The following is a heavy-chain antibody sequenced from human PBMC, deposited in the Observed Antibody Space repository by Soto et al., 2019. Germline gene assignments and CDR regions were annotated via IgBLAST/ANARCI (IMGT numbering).Heavy chain of an antibody. Sequence: QVQLVQSGAEVKKPGASVKVSCKASGHTFTGHHMHWVQQAPGQGLEWMTLINLDNGDTIYAQKFQGRVTTTRDTSITTDYMDLRGLRYDDTAVYYCGLERTGTGGFDYWGQGTQVTVSS. V-gene: IGHV1-2*02. CDR3: GLERTGTGGFDY. CDR1: GHTFTGHH. CDR2: INLDNGDT. J-gene: IGHJ4*02. D-gene: IGHD1-1*01.